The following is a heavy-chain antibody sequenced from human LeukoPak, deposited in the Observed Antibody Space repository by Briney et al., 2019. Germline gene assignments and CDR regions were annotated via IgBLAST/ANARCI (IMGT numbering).Heavy chain of an antibody. J-gene: IGHJ4*02. CDR2: IYSGGST. V-gene: IGHV3-53*01. CDR3: ASSFDSSGYLDY. D-gene: IGHD3-22*01. Sequence: GGSLRLSCAASGFTVSSNYMSWVRQAPGKGLEWVSVIYSGGSTYYADSVKGRFTISRDNSKNTLYLQMNSLRAEDTAVYYCASSFDSSGYLDYWGQGTLVTVSS. CDR1: GFTVSSNY.